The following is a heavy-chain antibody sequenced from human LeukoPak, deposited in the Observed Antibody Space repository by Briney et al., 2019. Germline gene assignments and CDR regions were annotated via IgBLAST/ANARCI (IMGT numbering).Heavy chain of an antibody. CDR2: IYYSGST. Sequence: SETLSLTCTVSGGSISSYYWSWIRQPPGKGLEWIGYIYYSGSTNYNPSLKSQIPISVDTSKNQFSLKLNSVTAADTAVYYCARGDGSGSYPFDYWGQGTLVTVSS. V-gene: IGHV4-59*01. CDR3: ARGDGSGSYPFDY. D-gene: IGHD3-10*01. J-gene: IGHJ4*02. CDR1: GGSISSYY.